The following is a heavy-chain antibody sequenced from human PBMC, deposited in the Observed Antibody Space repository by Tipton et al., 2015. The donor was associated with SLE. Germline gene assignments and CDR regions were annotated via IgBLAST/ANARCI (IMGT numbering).Heavy chain of an antibody. D-gene: IGHD6-13*01. Sequence: SLRLSCAASGFTFSNAWMSWVRQAPGKGLEWVGRIKSKTDGGTTDYAAPVKGRFTISRDDSKNTLYLQMNSLKTEDTAVYYCTTPGIAAAGNRPKDYYYYGMDVWGQGTTVTVSS. V-gene: IGHV3-15*01. CDR3: TTPGIAAAGNRPKDYYYYGMDV. J-gene: IGHJ6*02. CDR2: IKSKTDGGTT. CDR1: GFTFSNAW.